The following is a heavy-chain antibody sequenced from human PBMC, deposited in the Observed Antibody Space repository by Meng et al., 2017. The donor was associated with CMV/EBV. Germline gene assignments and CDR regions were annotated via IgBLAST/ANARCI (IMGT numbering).Heavy chain of an antibody. CDR1: GYTFTGYY. J-gene: IGHJ4*02. CDR2: INPSSGGT. D-gene: IGHD6-13*01. V-gene: IGHV1-2*02. Sequence: ASVKVSCKASGYTFTGYYMHWVRQAPGQGLEWKGWINPSSGGTNSAQKFQGRVTMTRDTSISTAYMELGRLRSDDTAVYYCARVLRQQLVPGYFDYWGQGTLVTVSS. CDR3: ARVLRQQLVPGYFDY.